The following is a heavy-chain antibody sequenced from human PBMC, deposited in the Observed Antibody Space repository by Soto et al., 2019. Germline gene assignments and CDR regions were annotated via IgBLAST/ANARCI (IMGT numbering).Heavy chain of an antibody. CDR3: ATYCGGSSCGSSRAFDL. D-gene: IGHD2-15*01. CDR1: GFTFSSYA. CDR2: FGTGGVT. V-gene: IGHV3-23*01. Sequence: EVQLLESGGGLVQPGGSLRLSCAASGFTFSSYAMSWVRQAPGKGLEWVSTFGTGGVTYYADSVKGRFTISRDNSKNTLYLQMNSLRAEDTAVYYCATYCGGSSCGSSRAFDLWGQGTMVTVSS. J-gene: IGHJ3*01.